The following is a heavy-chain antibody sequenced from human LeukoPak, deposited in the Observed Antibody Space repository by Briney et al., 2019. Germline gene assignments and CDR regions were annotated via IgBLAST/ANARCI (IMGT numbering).Heavy chain of an antibody. J-gene: IGHJ3*02. V-gene: IGHV1-69*05. D-gene: IGHD3-22*01. CDR2: IIPIFGTA. CDR3: ARGASTMIVAFDI. CDR1: VDTLRRYS. Sequence: SVKVSCESSVDTLRRYSISWVPHAPGRGLECEGVIIPIFGTANYAQKYQGRVTITTDESTSTAYMELSSRRSEDTAVYYCARGASTMIVAFDIWGKVTMVTV.